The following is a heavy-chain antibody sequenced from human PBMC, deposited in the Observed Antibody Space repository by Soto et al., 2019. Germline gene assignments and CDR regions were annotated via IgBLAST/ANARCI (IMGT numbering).Heavy chain of an antibody. CDR1: GDTFSSYA. J-gene: IGHJ6*02. D-gene: IGHD6-13*01. Sequence: GASVKVSCKASGDTFSSYAISWVRQAPGQGLEWMGGIIPIFGTANYAQKFQGRVTITADESTSTAYMELSSLRSEDTAVYYCARKAQQLVRYYYGMDVWGQGTTVTVSS. V-gene: IGHV1-69*13. CDR3: ARKAQQLVRYYYGMDV. CDR2: IIPIFGTA.